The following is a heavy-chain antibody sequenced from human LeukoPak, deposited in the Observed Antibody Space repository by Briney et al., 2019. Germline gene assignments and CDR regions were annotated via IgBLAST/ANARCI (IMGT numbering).Heavy chain of an antibody. CDR2: IYPGDSDT. CDR3: ARTGYDCGDDCYSGYYFDY. CDR1: GYSFTNYW. J-gene: IGHJ4*02. Sequence: GASLKISCKGSGYSFTNYWIGWVRQMPGKGLDWMGIIYPGDSDTRYSPSFQGQVTISADKSISTAYLQWSSLKALDTAMYYCARTGYDCGDDCYSGYYFDYWGQGTLVTVSS. V-gene: IGHV5-51*01. D-gene: IGHD2-21*02.